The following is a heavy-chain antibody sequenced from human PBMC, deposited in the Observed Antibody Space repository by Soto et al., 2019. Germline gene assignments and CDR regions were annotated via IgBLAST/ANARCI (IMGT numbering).Heavy chain of an antibody. CDR2: IDPSDSYT. Sequence: GKGLEWMGRIDPSDSYTNYSPSFQGHVTISADQSISTAYLQWSSLKASDTAVYYCARDRRIADKTWAFDIWGQGTTVTVSS. D-gene: IGHD3-16*02. CDR3: ARDRRIADKTWAFDI. J-gene: IGHJ3*02. V-gene: IGHV5-10-1*01.